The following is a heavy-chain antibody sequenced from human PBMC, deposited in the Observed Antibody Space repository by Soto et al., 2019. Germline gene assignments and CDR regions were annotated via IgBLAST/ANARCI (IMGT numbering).Heavy chain of an antibody. J-gene: IGHJ4*02. Sequence: GGSLRLSCSASGFPFSNYAMSWVRQAPGKGLEWVSGINGSGGRTYYADSVKGRFTISRDNSKNTLYLQMNSLRAEDTAVYYCAKHAPSQTYDYWGQGTLVTSPQ. CDR3: AKHAPSQTYDY. CDR2: INGSGGRT. V-gene: IGHV3-23*01. CDR1: GFPFSNYA.